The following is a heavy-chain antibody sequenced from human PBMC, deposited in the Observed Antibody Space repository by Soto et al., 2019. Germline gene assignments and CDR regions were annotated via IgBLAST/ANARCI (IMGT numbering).Heavy chain of an antibody. CDR1: GFSYAGYA. CDR3: ANVPIWCSSTSCYTEGFDY. CDR2: VSGGGGST. V-gene: IGHV3-23*01. D-gene: IGHD2-2*02. J-gene: IGHJ4*02. Sequence: GGSLRLSCIVSGFSYAGYALAWVRQAPGKGLEWVAAVSGGGGSTYYADSVKGRFTVSRANSKNTLYLQMNSLRAEDTAVYYCANVPIWCSSTSCYTEGFDYWGQGTLVTAPQ.